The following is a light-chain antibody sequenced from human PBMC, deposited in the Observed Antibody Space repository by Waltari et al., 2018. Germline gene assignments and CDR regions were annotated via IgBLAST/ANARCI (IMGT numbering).Light chain of an antibody. CDR1: QSISTY. J-gene: IGKJ2*01. CDR3: QQSYNTPHT. CDR2: GAS. V-gene: IGKV1-39*01. Sequence: DIQMTQSPSSLSASVGDKVTITCRASQSISTYLNWYQQKPGKALKLLIYGASSLQSGVPSRFSGSGSGTDFTLTISSLQPEDFATYYCQQSYNTPHTFGQGTKLEIK.